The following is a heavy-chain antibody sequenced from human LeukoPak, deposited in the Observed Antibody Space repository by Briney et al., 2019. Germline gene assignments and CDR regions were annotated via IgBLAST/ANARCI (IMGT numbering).Heavy chain of an antibody. V-gene: IGHV3-9*01. CDR2: ISWNSGSI. CDR3: AKDTVAVAGPQGYFQH. D-gene: IGHD6-19*01. Sequence: GRSLRLSCAASGFTFDDYAMHWVRQAPGKGLEWVSGISWNSGSIGYADSVKGRFTISRDNAKNSLYLQMNSLRAEDTALYYCAKDTVAVAGPQGYFQHWGQGTLVTVSS. CDR1: GFTFDDYA. J-gene: IGHJ1*01.